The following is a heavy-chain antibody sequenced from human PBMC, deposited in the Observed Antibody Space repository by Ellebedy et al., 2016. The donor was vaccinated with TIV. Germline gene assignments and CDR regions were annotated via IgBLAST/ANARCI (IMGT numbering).Heavy chain of an antibody. CDR3: ARERGFFNWFDP. CDR1: GGSISSYY. J-gene: IGHJ5*02. D-gene: IGHD3-22*01. CDR2: IYYSGST. V-gene: IGHV4-59*01. Sequence: SETLSLXCSVSGGSISSYYWSWIRQPPGKGLEWIGYIYYSGSTNYNPSLKSRVTISVDTSKNQFSLKLSSVTAADTAVYYCARERGFFNWFDPWGQGTLVTVSS.